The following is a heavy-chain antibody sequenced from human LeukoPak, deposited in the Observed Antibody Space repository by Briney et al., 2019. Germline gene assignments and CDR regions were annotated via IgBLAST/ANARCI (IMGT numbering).Heavy chain of an antibody. D-gene: IGHD2-2*01. CDR1: GGSFSGYY. J-gene: IGHJ3*02. CDR2: INHSGST. CDR3: ARGYCSSTSCLHAFDI. V-gene: IGHV4-34*01. Sequence: SETLSLTXAVYGGSFSGYYWSWICQAPGKGLEWIGEINHSGSTNYNPSLKSRVTISVDTSKNQFSLKLSSVTAADTAVYYCARGYCSSTSCLHAFDIWGQGTMVTVSS.